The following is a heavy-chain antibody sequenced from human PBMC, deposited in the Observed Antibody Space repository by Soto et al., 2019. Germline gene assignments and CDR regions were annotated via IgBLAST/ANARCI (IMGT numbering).Heavy chain of an antibody. Sequence: SETLSLTCTVSGGSISSGGYYWSWIRQHPGKGLEWIGYIYYSGSTYYNPSLKSRVTISVDTSKNQFSLKLSSVTAADTAVYYCARDNDSHPGWFDPWGQGTLVTVSS. CDR2: IYYSGST. J-gene: IGHJ5*02. D-gene: IGHD3-22*01. V-gene: IGHV4-31*03. CDR3: ARDNDSHPGWFDP. CDR1: GGSISSGGYY.